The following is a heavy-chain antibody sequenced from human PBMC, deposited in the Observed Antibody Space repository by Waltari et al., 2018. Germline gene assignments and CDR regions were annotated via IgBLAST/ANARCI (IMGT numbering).Heavy chain of an antibody. CDR3: ATAGNYRFDY. J-gene: IGHJ4*02. CDR1: GFTFRTTW. D-gene: IGHD1-7*01. V-gene: IGHV3-74*01. Sequence: EVQLVESGGGLVQPGGSLRLPCAGSGFTFRTTWIHWVRQAPGEGLVWVSRINADGSTTDYADSVKGRFTISRDNAKNTLYLQMNSLRVEDTAVYYCATAGNYRFDYWGQGTLVTVSS. CDR2: INADGSTT.